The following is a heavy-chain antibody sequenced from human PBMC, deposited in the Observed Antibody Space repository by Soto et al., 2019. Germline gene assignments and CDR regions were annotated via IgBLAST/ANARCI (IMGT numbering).Heavy chain of an antibody. V-gene: IGHV4-30-4*01. CDR2: IYDSGIT. J-gene: IGHJ3*01. CDR1: GGSVGSGEYY. CDR3: DRDVAHGYTVTV. Sequence: SETLSLTCTVSGGSVGSGEYYCSWILHPPGKGLEWIGYIYDSGITNYTPSLKGRVTMSLDRSNNQVSLKLSSVTAADTAVYLCDRDVAHGYTVTVWAQGTMVTVSS. D-gene: IGHD5-18*01.